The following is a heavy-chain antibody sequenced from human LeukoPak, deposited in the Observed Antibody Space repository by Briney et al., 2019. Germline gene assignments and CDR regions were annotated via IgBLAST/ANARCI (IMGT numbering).Heavy chain of an antibody. D-gene: IGHD3-10*01. CDR2: ISAYNGNT. CDR1: GYTFSSYG. CDR3: ASGAYYFDF. Sequence: ASVKVSCRASGYTFSSYGITWVRQAPGQGLEWMGWISAYNGNTHYAQKVQGRVTMTTDTSTSTAYMELRSLRSDDTAVYYCASGAYYFDFWGQGTLVTVSS. V-gene: IGHV1-18*01. J-gene: IGHJ4*02.